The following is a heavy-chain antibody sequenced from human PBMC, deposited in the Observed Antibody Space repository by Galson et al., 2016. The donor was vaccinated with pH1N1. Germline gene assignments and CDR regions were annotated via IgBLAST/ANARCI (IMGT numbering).Heavy chain of an antibody. V-gene: IGHV4-39*01. CDR2: IYYTGST. CDR1: GSSISNSSYY. J-gene: IGHJ5*01. D-gene: IGHD2-21*02. CDR3: ARQGDFVWFDS. Sequence: TLSLTCTVSGSSISNSSYYWGWIRQPPGKGLVWIGSIYYTGSTYYNPSLKSRVIISVDTSQNQFSLKLTSVTAADTAVYYCARQGDFVWFDSWGQGTLVTVSS.